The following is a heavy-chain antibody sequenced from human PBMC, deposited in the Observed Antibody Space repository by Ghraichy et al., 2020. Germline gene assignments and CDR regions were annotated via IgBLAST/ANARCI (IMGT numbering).Heavy chain of an antibody. Sequence: GESLNISCEASGYSFTTYWIGWVRQMPGKGLEWMGMIYPTDSETKYSPSFQGQVTISADKSINTAYLQWSRLKASETVIYYCARCYEETWGNYYGTDVWGQGTTVTVSS. CDR3: ARCYEETWGNYYGTDV. V-gene: IGHV5-51*01. CDR1: GYSFTTYW. CDR2: IYPTDSET. J-gene: IGHJ6*02. D-gene: IGHD2-2*01.